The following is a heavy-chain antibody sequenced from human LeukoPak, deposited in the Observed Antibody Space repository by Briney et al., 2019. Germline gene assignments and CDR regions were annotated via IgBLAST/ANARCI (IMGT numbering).Heavy chain of an antibody. D-gene: IGHD3-3*01. CDR1: GFTLSRNW. Sequence: GGSLRLSCAASGFTLSRNWMHRVRQGPGKGLVWGSDINSDGSNIMYADSVKGRFTISRDNAKNTLFLQMNSLSAEDTAMYYCTTNYDPRDAFDIWGRGTMVTVSS. V-gene: IGHV3-74*03. J-gene: IGHJ3*02. CDR2: INSDGSNI. CDR3: TTNYDPRDAFDI.